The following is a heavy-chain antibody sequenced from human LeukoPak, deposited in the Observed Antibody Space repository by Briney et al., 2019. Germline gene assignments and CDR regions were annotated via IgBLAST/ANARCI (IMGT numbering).Heavy chain of an antibody. CDR3: AKASSAGSGSNMIY. J-gene: IGHJ4*02. V-gene: IGHV3-23*01. D-gene: IGHD3-10*01. CDR2: ISGSGGST. CDR1: RFTFSSYA. Sequence: GGSLRLSCAASRFTFSSYAMSWVRQAPGQGLEWVSAISGSGGSTYYADSVKGRFTISRDNSKNTLYLQINSLRADDTAVYYCAKASSAGSGSNMIYWGQGTLVTVSS.